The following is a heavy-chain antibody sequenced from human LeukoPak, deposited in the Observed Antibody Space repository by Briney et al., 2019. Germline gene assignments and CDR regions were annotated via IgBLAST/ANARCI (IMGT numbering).Heavy chain of an antibody. J-gene: IGHJ6*02. D-gene: IGHD6-6*01. V-gene: IGHV1-69*04. CDR3: QYSSSSENYYYGMDV. CDR2: IIPILGIA. Sequence: SVKVSCKASGGTFSSHAISWVRQAPGQGLEWMGRIIPILGIANYAQKFQGRVTITADKSTSTAYMELSSLRSEDTAVYYCQYSSSSENYYYGMDVWGQGTTVTVSS. CDR1: GGTFSSHA.